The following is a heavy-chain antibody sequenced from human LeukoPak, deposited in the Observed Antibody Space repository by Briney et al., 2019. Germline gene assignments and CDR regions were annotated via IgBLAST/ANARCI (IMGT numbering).Heavy chain of an antibody. V-gene: IGHV4-39*01. Sequence: SETLSLTCSVSGGSISSSSYYWGWIRQPPGKGLEWIGSIYYSGSTYYNPSLKSRVTISVDTSKNQFSLKLSSVTAADTAVYYGARHAIVLVVWDYWGQGTLVTVSS. J-gene: IGHJ4*02. CDR1: GGSISSSSYY. CDR3: ARHAIVLVVWDY. CDR2: IYYSGST. D-gene: IGHD2-8*02.